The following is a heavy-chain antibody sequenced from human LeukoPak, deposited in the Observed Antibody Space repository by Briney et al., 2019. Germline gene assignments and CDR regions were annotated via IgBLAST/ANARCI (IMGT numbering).Heavy chain of an antibody. CDR2: ISGSGGKT. V-gene: IGHV3-23*01. J-gene: IGHJ6*03. CDR1: GFTFSSYR. CDR3: AACVSTSCLVGYYYYYMDV. D-gene: IGHD2-2*01. Sequence: GGSLRLSCAASGFTFSSYRFNWVRQAPGKGLEWVSGISGSGGKTFYAGSVVGRFTISRDNSRDTLYLQMNNLRAEDTAIYYCAACVSTSCLVGYYYYYMDVWGKGTTVTVSS.